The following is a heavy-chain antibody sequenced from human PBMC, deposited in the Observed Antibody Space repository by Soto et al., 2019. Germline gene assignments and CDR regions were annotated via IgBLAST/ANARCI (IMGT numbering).Heavy chain of an antibody. CDR1: GFTFDNYA. J-gene: IGHJ4*02. CDR3: VKDRDGGLDY. Sequence: EVQLVESGGGLVQPGRSLRLSCAASGFTFDNYAMHWVRQAPGKGLEWVSGISWNFDSIGYAASGKGRFTISRDSAKNSLYLQMNSQRAEDTVLYYCVKDRDGGLDYWGQGTLVSVSS. V-gene: IGHV3-9*01. D-gene: IGHD2-21*01. CDR2: ISWNFDSI.